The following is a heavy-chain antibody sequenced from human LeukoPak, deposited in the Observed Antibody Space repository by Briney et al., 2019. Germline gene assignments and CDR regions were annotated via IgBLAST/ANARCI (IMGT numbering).Heavy chain of an antibody. CDR2: IYYSGST. CDR3: ARVKNWFDP. J-gene: IGHJ5*02. CDR1: GGSISSYY. Sequence: SETLSLTCTVSGGSISSYYWSWIRQPPGKGLEWIGYIYYSGSTDYNPSLKSRVTISVDTSKNQFSLKLSSVTAADTAVYYCARVKNWFDPWGQGTLVTVSS. V-gene: IGHV4-59*01.